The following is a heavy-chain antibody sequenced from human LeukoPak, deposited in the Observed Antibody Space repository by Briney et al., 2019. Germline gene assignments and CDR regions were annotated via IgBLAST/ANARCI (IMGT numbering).Heavy chain of an antibody. V-gene: IGHV4-39*07. CDR2: IYYSGST. D-gene: IGHD3-10*01. CDR3: ARVVSGELLWFARGNWFDP. CDR1: GGSISSSSYY. Sequence: PSETLSLTCTVSGGSISSSSYYWGWIRQPPGKGLEWIGSIYYSGSTYYNPSLKSRVTISVDTSKNQFSLRLSSVTAADTAVYYCARVVSGELLWFARGNWFDPWGQGTLVTVSS. J-gene: IGHJ5*02.